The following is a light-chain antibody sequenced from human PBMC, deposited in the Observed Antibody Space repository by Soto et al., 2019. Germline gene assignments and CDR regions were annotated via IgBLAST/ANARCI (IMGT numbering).Light chain of an antibody. CDR1: SGHSSYA. Sequence: QPVLTQSPSASASLGASVKLTCTLSSGHSSYAIAWHQQQPDKGPRYLMNLNSDGSHSKGDGIPDRFSGSSSGAERYLTISSLQTEDEADYYCQTWGTGIVVFGGGTKLTVL. J-gene: IGLJ3*02. V-gene: IGLV4-69*01. CDR2: LNSDGSH. CDR3: QTWGTGIVV.